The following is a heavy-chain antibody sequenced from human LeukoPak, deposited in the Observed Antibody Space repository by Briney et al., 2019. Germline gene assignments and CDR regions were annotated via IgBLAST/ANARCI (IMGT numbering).Heavy chain of an antibody. J-gene: IGHJ3*02. CDR3: AAYRPRGSSWYGDAFDI. Sequence: GASVKVSCKXSGFTFTSSAMQWVRQARGQRLEWIGWIVVGSGNTNYAQKFRERVTITRDMSTSTAYMELSSLRSEDTAVYYCAAYRPRGSSWYGDAFDIWGRGTMVTVSS. CDR2: IVVGSGNT. V-gene: IGHV1-58*02. CDR1: GFTFTSSA. D-gene: IGHD6-13*01.